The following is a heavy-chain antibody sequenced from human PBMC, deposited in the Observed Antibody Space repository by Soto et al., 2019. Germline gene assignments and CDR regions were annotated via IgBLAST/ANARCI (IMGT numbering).Heavy chain of an antibody. J-gene: IGHJ3*02. CDR2: ISYDGSNK. Sequence: GGSLRLSCAASGFTFSSYGMHWVRQAPGKGLEWVAVISYDGSNKHYADSVKGRFTISRDNSKNTLYLQMNSLRAEDTAVYYCSKDRIDYYGSGSYLHDAFDIWGQGTMVTVSS. V-gene: IGHV3-30*18. CDR1: GFTFSSYG. CDR3: SKDRIDYYGSGSYLHDAFDI. D-gene: IGHD3-10*01.